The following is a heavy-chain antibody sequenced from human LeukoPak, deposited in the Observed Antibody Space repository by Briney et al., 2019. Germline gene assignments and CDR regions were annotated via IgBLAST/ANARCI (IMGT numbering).Heavy chain of an antibody. J-gene: IGHJ3*02. CDR1: GFTFSDYY. CDR2: ITTSGSSI. V-gene: IGHV3-11*04. Sequence: GGSLRLSCAASGFTFSDYYMGWIRQAPGKGLEWVSYITTSGSSIYYADSVKGRFTISRDNAKKSLYLQMNSLRAEDTAVYYCARAKYDSSGYYYSGFDIWGQGTMVTVSS. D-gene: IGHD3-22*01. CDR3: ARAKYDSSGYYYSGFDI.